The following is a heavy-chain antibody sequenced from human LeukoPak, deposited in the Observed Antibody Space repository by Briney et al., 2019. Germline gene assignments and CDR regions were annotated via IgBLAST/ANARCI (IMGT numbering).Heavy chain of an antibody. CDR3: ASSTIMITFGGADAFDI. V-gene: IGHV4-30-2*01. Sequence: SETLSLTCAVSGGSISSGGYSWSWIRQPPGKGLEWIGYIYHSGSTYYNPSLKSRVTISVDRSKNQFSLKLSSVTAADTAVYYCASSTIMITFGGADAFDIWGQGTMVTVSS. CDR2: IYHSGST. J-gene: IGHJ3*02. CDR1: GGSISSGGYS. D-gene: IGHD3-16*01.